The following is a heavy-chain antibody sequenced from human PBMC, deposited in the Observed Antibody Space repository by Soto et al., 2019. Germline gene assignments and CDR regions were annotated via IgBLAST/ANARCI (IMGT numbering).Heavy chain of an antibody. V-gene: IGHV3-9*01. CDR2: ITWNSDMI. CDR1: GFTFGEFA. J-gene: IGHJ6*02. CDR3: AKVGYAFGYSAIGP. D-gene: IGHD5-18*01. Sequence: GGSLRLSCTASGFTFGEFAMHWVRRPPGKGLEWVASITWNSDMIAYADSVKGRFTISRDNGEKSLYLQLRSLRREDTAVYYCAKVGYAFGYSAIGPWGLGTTVTVSS.